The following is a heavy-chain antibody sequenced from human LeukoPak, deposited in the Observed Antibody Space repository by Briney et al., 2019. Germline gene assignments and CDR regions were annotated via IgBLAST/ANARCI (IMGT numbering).Heavy chain of an antibody. V-gene: IGHV4-38-2*02. CDR3: ARNASSDYFDD. CDR2: IHHSGSRFETGST. CDR1: GFFIANNNY. J-gene: IGHJ4*02. Sequence: SETLSLTCTVSGFFIANNNYWGWIRQSPGKGLEWMGSIHHSGSRFETGSTHYNPSFRGRISVSADPSKNHFSLTLRSVTAADTGVYFCARNASSDYFDDWSQGTLVTVSS. D-gene: IGHD6-19*01.